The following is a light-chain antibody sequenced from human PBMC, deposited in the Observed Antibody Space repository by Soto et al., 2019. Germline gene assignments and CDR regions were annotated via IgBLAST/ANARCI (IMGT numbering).Light chain of an antibody. CDR2: DVF. J-gene: IGKJ5*01. CDR1: QGISSA. Sequence: GDTVTITCRASQGISSAFAWYQQKPGKVPRLLIYDVFNLQSGVPSRFSGSGSGTDFTLTISRLQPEDFATYYCQQLDTYPLTFGQGTRLEIK. CDR3: QQLDTYPLT. V-gene: IGKV1-13*02.